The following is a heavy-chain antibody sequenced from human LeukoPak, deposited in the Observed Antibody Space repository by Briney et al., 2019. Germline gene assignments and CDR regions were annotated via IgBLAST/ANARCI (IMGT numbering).Heavy chain of an antibody. D-gene: IGHD2-2*01. CDR1: GFTFSSYG. Sequence: GGSLGLSCAASGFTFSSYGMHWVRQAPGKGLEWLAFIRYDGTTKYYTDSVKGRFTISRDNSKSTLYLQMNSLRAEDTAVYYCAKEIKDQYCSGTQNCLFDYWGQGTLVTVSS. V-gene: IGHV3-30*02. CDR2: IRYDGTTK. CDR3: AKEIKDQYCSGTQNCLFDY. J-gene: IGHJ4*02.